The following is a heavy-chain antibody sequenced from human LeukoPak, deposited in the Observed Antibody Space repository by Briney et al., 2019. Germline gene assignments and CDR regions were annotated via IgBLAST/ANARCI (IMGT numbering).Heavy chain of an antibody. CDR2: IRSKAYGGTT. V-gene: IGHV3-49*04. Sequence: GGSLRLSCAASGFTFDDYGMSWVRQAPGKGLEWVGFIRSKAYGGTTEYAASVKGRFTISRDDSKSIAYLQMNSLKTEDTAVYYCTRVGWVAATFADYWGQGTLVTVSS. CDR1: GFTFDDYG. D-gene: IGHD2-15*01. CDR3: TRVGWVAATFADY. J-gene: IGHJ4*02.